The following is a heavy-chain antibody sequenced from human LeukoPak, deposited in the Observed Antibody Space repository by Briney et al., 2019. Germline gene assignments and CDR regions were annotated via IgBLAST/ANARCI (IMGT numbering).Heavy chain of an antibody. V-gene: IGHV3-30-3*01. CDR3: ARPRIAAAGTDNWFDP. Sequence: GGSLRLSCAASGFTFRSYAMHWVRQAPGKGLEWVAVISYDGSNKYYADSVKGRFTISRDNSKNTLYLQMNSLRAEDTAVYYCARPRIAAAGTDNWFDPWGQGTLVTVSS. CDR2: ISYDGSNK. J-gene: IGHJ5*02. D-gene: IGHD6-13*01. CDR1: GFTFRSYA.